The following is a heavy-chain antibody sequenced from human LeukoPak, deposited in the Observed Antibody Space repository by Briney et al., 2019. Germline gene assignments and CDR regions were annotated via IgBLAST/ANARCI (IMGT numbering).Heavy chain of an antibody. CDR2: PYWNDDK. D-gene: IGHD3-22*01. J-gene: IGHJ4*02. V-gene: IGHV2-5*01. CDR3: AHRNLYDSSGYYPIFDY. CDR1: GFSIRTSRGG. Sequence: SGPTLVNPTQTLTLTCTFSGFSIRTSRGGVGWFRQPPGKALEWLALPYWNDDKRSSPSLKSRLTITKDTYKNQVDLTMTNRDPVDTATYYYAHRNLYDSSGYYPIFDYWGQGTLVTVSS.